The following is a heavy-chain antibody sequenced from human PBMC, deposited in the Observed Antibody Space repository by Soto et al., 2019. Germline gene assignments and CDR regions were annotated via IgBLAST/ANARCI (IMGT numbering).Heavy chain of an antibody. CDR3: ARDWDSSGKSGFDP. V-gene: IGHV4-30-4*01. D-gene: IGHD3-22*01. J-gene: IGHJ5*02. Sequence: QVQLQESGPGLVKPSQTLSLTCTVSGGSISSGDYYWSWIRQPPGKGLEWIGYIYYSGSTYYNPSLKIRVTITVDTSKNQFSLKLSSVTAADTAVYYCARDWDSSGKSGFDPWGQGTLVTVSS. CDR1: GGSISSGDYY. CDR2: IYYSGST.